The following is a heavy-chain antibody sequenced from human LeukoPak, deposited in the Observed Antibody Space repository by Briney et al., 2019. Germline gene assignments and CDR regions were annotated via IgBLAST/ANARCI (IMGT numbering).Heavy chain of an antibody. V-gene: IGHV1-69*01. CDR3: ARYPIAAAGMDV. CDR1: GGTFSSYA. CDR2: IIAIGGTA. J-gene: IGHJ6*04. D-gene: IGHD6-13*01. Sequence: ASVEVCCKAAGGTFSSYATSWGRQAPGQGGEWRGGIIAIGGTANYAQKCKGRVTITADESTSTAYMELSSLRSEDTAVYYCARYPIAAAGMDVWGKGTTVTVSS.